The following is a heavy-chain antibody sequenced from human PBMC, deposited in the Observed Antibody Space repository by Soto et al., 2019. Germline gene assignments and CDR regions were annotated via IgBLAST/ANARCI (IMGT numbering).Heavy chain of an antibody. J-gene: IGHJ6*02. CDR2: INAGNGNT. CDR3: ARDPSYYGMDV. V-gene: IGHV1-3*01. CDR1: GYTFTSYA. Sequence: ASVKVSCKASGYTFTSYAMHWVRQAPGQRLEWMGWINAGNGNTKYSQKFQGRVTITRDTSASTAYMELSILISEYTAVYYCARDPSYYGMDVWGQGTTVTVS.